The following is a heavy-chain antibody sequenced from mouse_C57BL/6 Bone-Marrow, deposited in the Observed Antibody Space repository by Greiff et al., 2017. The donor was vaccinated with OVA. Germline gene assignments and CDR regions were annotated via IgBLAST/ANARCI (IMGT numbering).Heavy chain of an antibody. CDR1: GYSFTGYY. D-gene: IGHD2-1*01. CDR2: INPSTGGT. CDR3: AREGSMVRGHAGFAY. V-gene: IGHV1-42*01. J-gene: IGHJ3*01. Sequence: EVQLQQSGPELVKPGASVKISCKASGYSFTGYYMNWVKQSPEKSLEWIGEINPSTGGTTYNQKFKTKATLTVDKSSITAYMQLKSLTSEDSAVYYCAREGSMVRGHAGFAYWGQGTLVTVSA.